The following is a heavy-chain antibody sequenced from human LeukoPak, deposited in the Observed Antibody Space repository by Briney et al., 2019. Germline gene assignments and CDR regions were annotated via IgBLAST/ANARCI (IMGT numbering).Heavy chain of an antibody. CDR1: GDSISSDGYY. J-gene: IGHJ4*02. D-gene: IGHD3-22*01. Sequence: SQTLSLTCTVSGDSISSDGYYWSWIRQHPGKGLEWIGYIYYSGSTYYNPSLKSRVTISVDTSKNQFSLKLSSVTAADTAVYYCARESRIVVVESHFDHWGQGTLVTVSS. CDR3: ARESRIVVVESHFDH. CDR2: IYYSGST. V-gene: IGHV4-31*03.